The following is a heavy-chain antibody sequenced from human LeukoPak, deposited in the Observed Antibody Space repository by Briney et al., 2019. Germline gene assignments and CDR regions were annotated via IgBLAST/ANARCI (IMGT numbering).Heavy chain of an antibody. J-gene: IGHJ5*01. D-gene: IGHD2-2*01. CDR3: ARGMMPDWFDF. CDR2: NFEIGNT. V-gene: IGHV4-59*01. CDR1: GGSINNYY. Sequence: PSETLSLTCSVSGGSINNYYWTWIRQPPGKGLEWVGYNFEIGNTNYNPSLKSRVTVPLETSKNQFSLRLNSVTAADTAVYYCARGMMPDWFDFWGQGTLVTVSS.